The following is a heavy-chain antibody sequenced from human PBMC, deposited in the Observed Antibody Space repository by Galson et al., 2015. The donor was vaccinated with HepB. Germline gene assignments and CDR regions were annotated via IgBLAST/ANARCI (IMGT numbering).Heavy chain of an antibody. Sequence: CAISGDSVSSNSAAWNWIRQSPSRGLEWLGRTYYRSKWYIEYAASVKSRITVNPDTPKNQLSLQLNSVTPEDTAVYYCARGSCRGGSCDLDYWGQGTLVTVSS. CDR3: ARGSCRGGSCDLDY. V-gene: IGHV6-1*01. CDR2: TYYRSKWYI. CDR1: GDSVSSNSAA. J-gene: IGHJ4*02. D-gene: IGHD2-15*01.